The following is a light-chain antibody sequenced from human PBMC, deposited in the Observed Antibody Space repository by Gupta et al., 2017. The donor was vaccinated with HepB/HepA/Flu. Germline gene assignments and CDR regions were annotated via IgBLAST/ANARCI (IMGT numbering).Light chain of an antibody. CDR1: SSNIGSNA. Sequence: SVLTQPPSASWTPGQRVTFSCSGSSSNIGSNAVIWYQQFPGAAPKLLIYSNIKRPTGVPDRFSGSKSGTSASLAISGLQAEDEADYYCAAWDDSRNDWVFGGGTKLTVL. CDR2: SNI. V-gene: IGLV1-44*01. CDR3: AAWDDSRNDWV. J-gene: IGLJ3*02.